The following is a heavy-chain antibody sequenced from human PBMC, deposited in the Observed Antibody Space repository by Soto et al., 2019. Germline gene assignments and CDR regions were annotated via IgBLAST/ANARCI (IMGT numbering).Heavy chain of an antibody. CDR1: GGSIISSRCH. Sequence: ASETLSLTCTVSGGSIISSRCHWGWIRQPPGKGLEWIGNIKHSGSTYYNPSLKSRVTISVDRSKNQFSLKLSSVTAADTAVYYCARSQTTVTSYDYWGQGTLVTVSS. D-gene: IGHD4-17*01. CDR2: IKHSGST. J-gene: IGHJ4*02. V-gene: IGHV4-39*07. CDR3: ARSQTTVTSYDY.